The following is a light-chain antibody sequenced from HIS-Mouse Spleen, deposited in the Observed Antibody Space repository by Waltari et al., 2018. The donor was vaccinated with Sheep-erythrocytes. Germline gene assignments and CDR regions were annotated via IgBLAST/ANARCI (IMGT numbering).Light chain of an antibody. CDR2: APT. V-gene: IGKV1-39*01. Sequence: DIQMTQSPSSLSASVGDRVTITCRASQSITSYLYWYQQKPGNAPKLLIYAPTSLQSGTPSRFSGSGSGTDFTLTYSSLQPENFATYYCQQSYSTPRTFGQGTKVEIK. CDR1: QSITSY. CDR3: QQSYSTPRT. J-gene: IGKJ1*01.